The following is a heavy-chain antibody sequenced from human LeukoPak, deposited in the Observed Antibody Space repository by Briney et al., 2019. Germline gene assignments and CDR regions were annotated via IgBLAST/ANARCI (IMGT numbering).Heavy chain of an antibody. CDR2: ISGSGDST. D-gene: IGHD6-19*01. V-gene: IGHV3-23*01. CDR3: AARPTSAAVVPSDY. CDR1: GFTSIFTSSSCA. J-gene: IGHJ4*02. Sequence: GGSLRLSCAASGFTSIFTSSSCAMTWVRQAPGKGLEWFLGISGSGDSTYYADSVKGRFTISRDNSKNMLYLQMNSLRAEDTATYYCAARPTSAAVVPSDYWGQGTLVTVSS.